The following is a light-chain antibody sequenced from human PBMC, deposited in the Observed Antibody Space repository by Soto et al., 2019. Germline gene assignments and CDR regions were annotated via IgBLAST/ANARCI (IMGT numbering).Light chain of an antibody. CDR1: QSVSNSY. J-gene: IGKJ5*01. CDR2: GAS. CDR3: QQYSSSPPIT. V-gene: IGKV3-20*01. Sequence: EIVLTQSPGTLSLSPGEGATVSCRASQSVSNSYLAWYQHKPGQAPRLLIYGASSRATGVPVRFSGSGSGTDFTLTISRLDPEDFAVYFCQQYSSSPPITFGQGTRLEIK.